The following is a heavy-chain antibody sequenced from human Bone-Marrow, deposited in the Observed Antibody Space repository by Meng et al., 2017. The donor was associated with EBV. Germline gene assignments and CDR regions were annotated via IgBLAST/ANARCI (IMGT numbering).Heavy chain of an antibody. J-gene: IGHJ4*02. CDR2: LIPMFGAP. Sequence: VQVERAGAGWKRSGSSVKVACKTSGGPFNRDAISWVRQAPGQGLEWRGGLIPMFGAPNYAQKFQGRVTITADASTSTHYMELSSLRSEDTAVYYCASESGRGYTPDYWGQGTLVTVSS. D-gene: IGHD3-10*01. CDR3: ASESGRGYTPDY. CDR1: GGPFNRDA. V-gene: IGHV1-69*01.